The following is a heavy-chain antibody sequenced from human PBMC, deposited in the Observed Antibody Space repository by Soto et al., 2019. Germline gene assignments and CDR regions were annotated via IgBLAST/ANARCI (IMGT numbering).Heavy chain of an antibody. CDR1: GFTFSSYA. V-gene: IGHV3-23*01. CDR3: ARRGSGSYYDY. CDR2: ISGSGDST. D-gene: IGHD1-26*01. J-gene: IGHJ4*02. Sequence: EVQLLESGGGLVQPGGSLRLSCAASGFTFSSYAMRWVRQAPVKGLEWVSAISGSGDSTYYADSVKGRFTISRDNSKNTLYLQLNSLMAEDRAVYYCARRGSGSYYDYWGQGTLVTVSS.